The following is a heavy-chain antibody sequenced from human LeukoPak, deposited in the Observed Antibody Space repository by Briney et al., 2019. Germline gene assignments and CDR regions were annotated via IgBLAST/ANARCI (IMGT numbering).Heavy chain of an antibody. CDR1: GGTFSSCA. D-gene: IGHD3-10*01. Sequence: SLKVSCKASGGTFSSCAISWVRQAPRQGLEWMGRIIPILGIANYAQKFQGRVTITAGKSTSTAYMELISLGSEDTAVYYCASSMWFGETQSGDYYFYDMGVWGQGTTVTVSS. CDR3: ASSMWFGETQSGDYYFYDMGV. J-gene: IGHJ6*01. V-gene: IGHV1-69*04. CDR2: IIPILGIA.